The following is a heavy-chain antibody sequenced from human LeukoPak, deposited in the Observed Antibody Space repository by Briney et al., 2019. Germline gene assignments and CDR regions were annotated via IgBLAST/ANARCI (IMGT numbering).Heavy chain of an antibody. Sequence: GGSLRLSCSASGFTFATYWMNWVRQAPGKGLELVANIKEDGCEKYYVDSVTGRFTISRANTKNSLYLQMNSLRAEDTAVYYCAKFGSGWSNWGHYYYCMDVWGKGTTVTVSS. D-gene: IGHD6-19*01. V-gene: IGHV3-7*03. J-gene: IGHJ6*03. CDR3: AKFGSGWSNWGHYYYCMDV. CDR1: GFTFATYW. CDR2: IKEDGCEK.